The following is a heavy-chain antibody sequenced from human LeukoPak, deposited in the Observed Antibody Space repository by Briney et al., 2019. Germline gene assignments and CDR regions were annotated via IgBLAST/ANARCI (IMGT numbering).Heavy chain of an antibody. V-gene: IGHV3-7*01. CDR3: ARVDTDTGTIDY. CDR1: GFTFSSYG. J-gene: IGHJ4*02. D-gene: IGHD5-18*01. Sequence: GGSLRLSCAASGFTFSSYGKSWVRQAPGKGLEWVANIKPDGSEKYYVNSVKGRYTISRDNAKNSLYLQMNSLRAEDTAAYYCARVDTDTGTIDYWGQGTLVTVSS. CDR2: IKPDGSEK.